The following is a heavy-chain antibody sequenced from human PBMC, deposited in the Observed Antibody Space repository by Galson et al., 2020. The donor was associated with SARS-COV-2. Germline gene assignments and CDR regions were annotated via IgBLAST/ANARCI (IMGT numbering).Heavy chain of an antibody. V-gene: IGHV1-24*01. CDR1: GYTLTELS. D-gene: IGHD6-13*01. CDR3: ATVSAAADKFDY. J-gene: IGHJ4*02. Sequence: ASVKVSCKVSGYTLTELSMHWVRQAPGKGLEWMGGFDPEDGETIYAQKFQGRVTMTEDTSTDTAYMELSSLRSEDTAVYYCATVSAAADKFDYWGQGTLVTVSS. CDR2: FDPEDGET.